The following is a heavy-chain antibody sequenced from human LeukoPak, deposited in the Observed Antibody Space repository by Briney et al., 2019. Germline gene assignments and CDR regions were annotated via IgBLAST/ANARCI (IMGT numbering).Heavy chain of an antibody. V-gene: IGHV3-23*01. J-gene: IGHJ6*02. CDR1: GFTFSSYA. CDR3: AKDPIVVAGDDYDMDV. CDR2: ISGSGAST. D-gene: IGHD6-19*01. Sequence: PGGSLRLSCAAAGFTFSSYAMSWVRQAPGKGLEWVSAISGSGASTYYADSVKGRFTISRDNSKHTLYLQMNSLRAEDTALYYCAKDPIVVAGDDYDMDVWGQGTTVTVSS.